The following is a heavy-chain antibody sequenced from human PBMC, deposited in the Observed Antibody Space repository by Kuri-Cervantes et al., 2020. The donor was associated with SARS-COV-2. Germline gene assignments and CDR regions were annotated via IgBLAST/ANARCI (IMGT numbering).Heavy chain of an antibody. J-gene: IGHJ4*02. D-gene: IGHD6-13*01. CDR3: VGHGSSSI. V-gene: IGHV3-23*01. Sequence: GGSLRLSCAASGFAFRGNAMSWVRQAPGKGLEWVSDISGIGGYTYYADFVKGRFITSRDDSKNTLYVHMNNLRVDDTAVYYCVGHGSSSIWGQGTLVTVSS. CDR2: ISGIGGYT. CDR1: GFAFRGNA.